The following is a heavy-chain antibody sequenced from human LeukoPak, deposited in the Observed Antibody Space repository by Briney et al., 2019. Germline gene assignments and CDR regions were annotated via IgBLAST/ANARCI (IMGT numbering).Heavy chain of an antibody. D-gene: IGHD3-22*01. J-gene: IGHJ4*02. Sequence: GGSLRLSCAASGFTFSNYLMSWVRQAPGKGLEWVANINQHGSENYYVDSVRGRFTISRDNAQNSLYLLMNSLRAEDTAVYYCARATYYDSSGYWGYYFDYWGQGTLVTVSS. CDR2: INQHGSEN. V-gene: IGHV3-7*01. CDR3: ARATYYDSSGYWGYYFDY. CDR1: GFTFSNYL.